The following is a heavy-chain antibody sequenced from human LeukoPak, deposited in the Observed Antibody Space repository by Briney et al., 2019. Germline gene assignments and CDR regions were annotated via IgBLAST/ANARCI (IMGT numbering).Heavy chain of an antibody. CDR1: GGSFSGYY. V-gene: IGHV4-34*01. D-gene: IGHD6-13*01. CDR2: INHSGGT. J-gene: IGHJ4*02. Sequence: SETLSLTCAVYGGSFSGYYWSWIRQPPGKGLEWIGEINHSGGTNYNPSLKSRVTISVDTSKNQFSLKLSSVTAADTAVYYCARGGIAAAGSHLYFDYWGQGTLVTVSS. CDR3: ARGGIAAAGSHLYFDY.